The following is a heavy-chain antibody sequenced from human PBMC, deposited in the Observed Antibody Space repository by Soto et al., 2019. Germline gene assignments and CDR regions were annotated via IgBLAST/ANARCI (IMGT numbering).Heavy chain of an antibody. CDR1: GFTFSSYG. D-gene: IGHD6-19*01. CDR3: AKAVAGSFDY. CDR2: ISYDGSNK. Sequence: QVQLVESGGGVVQPGRSLRLSCAASGFTFSSYGMHWVRQAPGKGLEWGAVISYDGSNKYYADSVKGRFTISRDNSKNTLYLQMNSRRAEDTAVYYCAKAVAGSFDYWGQGTLVTVSS. V-gene: IGHV3-30*18. J-gene: IGHJ4*02.